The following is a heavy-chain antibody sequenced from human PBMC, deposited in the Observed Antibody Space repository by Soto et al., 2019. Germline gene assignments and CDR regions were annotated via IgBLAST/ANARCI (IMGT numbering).Heavy chain of an antibody. V-gene: IGHV3-48*02. Sequence: GSLRLSCTASGFPFSSYTMNWVRQAPGKGLEWVSYISTSSGSIYYADSVKGRFTISRDNAKNSLFLQMNSMRDEDTAVYYCAREGEMVGYFDYWGQGTLVTVSS. CDR1: GFPFSSYT. J-gene: IGHJ4*02. CDR3: AREGEMVGYFDY. D-gene: IGHD3-16*01. CDR2: ISTSSGSI.